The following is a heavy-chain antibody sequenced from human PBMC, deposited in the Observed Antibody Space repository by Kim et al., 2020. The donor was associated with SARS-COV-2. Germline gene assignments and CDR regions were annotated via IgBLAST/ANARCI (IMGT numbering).Heavy chain of an antibody. V-gene: IGHV3-21*01. CDR1: GFTFSSYS. D-gene: IGHD2-2*01. J-gene: IGHJ3*01. CDR2: ISSSSINI. CDR3: ARALGCCSSPGCSHAPF. Sequence: GGSLRLSCATSGFTFSSYSMHWVRQTPGKGLEWVSSISSSSINIYYADSVKGRFTISRDDAKNSLYLQMNSLRAEDTAVYYCARALGCCSSPGCSHAPF.